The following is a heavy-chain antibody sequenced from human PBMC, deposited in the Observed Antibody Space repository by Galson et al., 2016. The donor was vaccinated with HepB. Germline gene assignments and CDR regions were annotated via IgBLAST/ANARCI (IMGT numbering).Heavy chain of an antibody. CDR1: GGTFSSYA. V-gene: IGHV1-69*06. CDR3: AREMIASSGD. CDR2: IIPLFGTT. Sequence: SVKVSCKASGGTFSSYAISWVRQAPGQGLERMGSIIPLFGTTNYAQRFQGRVTITADTSANTALMEVSSLRSDDTALYFCAREMIASSGDWGQGTLVTVSS. D-gene: IGHD2-15*01. J-gene: IGHJ4*02.